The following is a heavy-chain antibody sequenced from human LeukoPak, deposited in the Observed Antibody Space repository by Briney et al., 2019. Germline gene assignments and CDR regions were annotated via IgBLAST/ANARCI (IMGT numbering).Heavy chain of an antibody. CDR3: ARVIAAAHPWGAFDY. CDR1: GFTLSSYS. CDR2: ISSSSSTI. V-gene: IGHV3-48*01. D-gene: IGHD6-13*01. J-gene: IGHJ4*02. Sequence: GGSLRLSCAASGFTLSSYSMNCVRQAPGKGLVWVSYISSSSSTIYYADSVKGRFTISRDNAKNSLYLQMNSLRAEDTAVYYCARVIAAAHPWGAFDYWGQGTLVTVSS.